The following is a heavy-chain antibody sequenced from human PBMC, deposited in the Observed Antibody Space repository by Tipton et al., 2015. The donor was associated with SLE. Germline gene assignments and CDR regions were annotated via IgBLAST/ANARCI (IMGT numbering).Heavy chain of an antibody. D-gene: IGHD2-15*01. CDR3: ARTKCSGGSCYLDY. V-gene: IGHV3-21*01. CDR1: GFTFSSYS. CDR2: ISSSSSYI. Sequence: SLRLSCAASGFTFSSYSMNWVRQAPGKGLEWVSSISSSSSYIYYADSVKGRFTISRDNAKNSLYLQMNSLRAEDTAVYYCARTKCSGGSCYLDYWGQGTLVTVSS. J-gene: IGHJ4*02.